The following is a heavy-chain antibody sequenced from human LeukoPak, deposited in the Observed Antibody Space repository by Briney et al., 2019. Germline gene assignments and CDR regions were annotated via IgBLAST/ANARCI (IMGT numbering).Heavy chain of an antibody. CDR3: ARSGYSYALDH. D-gene: IGHD5-18*01. Sequence: TGGSLRLSCAASGFSFSTFWMSWARQAPGKGLEWVANTKGDDSEKYYVESVQGRFTISRDNAKNSLYLHMNSLRAEDTALYYCARSGYSYALDHWGQGSLVVVSS. V-gene: IGHV3-7*01. CDR1: GFSFSTFW. J-gene: IGHJ1*01. CDR2: TKGDDSEK.